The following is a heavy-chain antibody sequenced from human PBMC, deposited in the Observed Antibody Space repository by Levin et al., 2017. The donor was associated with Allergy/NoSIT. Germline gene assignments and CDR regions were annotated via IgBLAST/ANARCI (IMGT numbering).Heavy chain of an antibody. D-gene: IGHD1-26*01. CDR2: IYYIGST. Sequence: GSLRLSCTVSGGSISSYYWSWIRQPPGKGLEWIGYIYYIGSTNYNPSLKSRVTMSLDTSKNQFSLKLTSVTAADTAVYYCARDRVIVGTTNYYYGMDGWGQGTTVTVSS. CDR3: ARDRVIVGTTNYYYGMDG. CDR1: GGSISSYY. J-gene: IGHJ6*02. V-gene: IGHV4-59*01.